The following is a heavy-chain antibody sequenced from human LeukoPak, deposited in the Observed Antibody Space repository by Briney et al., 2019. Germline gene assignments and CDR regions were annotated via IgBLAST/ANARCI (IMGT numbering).Heavy chain of an antibody. CDR2: MNPNSGNT. D-gene: IGHD3-3*01. CDR3: ARSSTIFGPMDV. Sequence: ASVKVSCKASGYTFTSYDINWVRQATGRGLEWMGWMNPNSGNTGYAQKFQGRVTITRNTSISTAYMELSSLRSEDTAVYYCARSSTIFGPMDVWGKGTTVTVSS. J-gene: IGHJ6*03. V-gene: IGHV1-8*03. CDR1: GYTFTSYD.